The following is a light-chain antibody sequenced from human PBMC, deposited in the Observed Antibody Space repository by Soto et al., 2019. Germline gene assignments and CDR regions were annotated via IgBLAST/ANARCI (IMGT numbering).Light chain of an antibody. V-gene: IGKV1D-16*01. CDR3: QQYNIYPLT. J-gene: IGKJ4*01. CDR1: QDINSY. CDR2: AAS. Sequence: DVQMTQSPSSLSASVGDRVTITCRASQDINSYLAWYQQKPGNAPKSLLYAASSLQTGVPSRFSGRESGPDFTLTISNLQPEDSATYYCQQYNIYPLTFGGGTKVEIK.